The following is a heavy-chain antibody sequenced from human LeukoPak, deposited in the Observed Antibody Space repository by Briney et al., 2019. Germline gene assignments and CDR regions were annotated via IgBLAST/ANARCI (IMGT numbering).Heavy chain of an antibody. Sequence: ASVKVSCKASGYTFTSYYMHWVRQAPGQGLEWMGIINPSGGSTSYAQKFQGRVTMTRDTSISTAYMELSRLRSDDTAVYYCARRQSGIIPSIIFDYWGQGTLVTVSS. D-gene: IGHD1-26*01. V-gene: IGHV1-46*01. CDR1: GYTFTSYY. J-gene: IGHJ4*02. CDR3: ARRQSGIIPSIIFDY. CDR2: INPSGGST.